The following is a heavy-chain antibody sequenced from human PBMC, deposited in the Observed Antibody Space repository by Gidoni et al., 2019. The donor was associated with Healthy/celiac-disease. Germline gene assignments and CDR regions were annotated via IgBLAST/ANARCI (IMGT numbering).Heavy chain of an antibody. CDR2: ISSSSSYI. D-gene: IGHD2-2*02. Sequence: EVQLVESGGGLVKPGGSLRLSCAASGFTFRSYSMTWVRQAPGKGLEWVSSISSSSSYIYYADSVKGRFTISRDNAKNSLYLQMNSLRAEDTAVYYCARDDVDCSSTSCYIAPRIWGQGTLVTVSS. CDR1: GFTFRSYS. J-gene: IGHJ4*02. CDR3: ARDDVDCSSTSCYIAPRI. V-gene: IGHV3-21*01.